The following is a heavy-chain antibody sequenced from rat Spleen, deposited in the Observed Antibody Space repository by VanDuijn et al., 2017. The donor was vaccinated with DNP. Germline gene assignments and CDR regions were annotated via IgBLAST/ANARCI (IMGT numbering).Heavy chain of an antibody. CDR3: TTGVVDY. CDR2: ISPSGGST. CDR1: GFIFSNYW. Sequence: EVQLVESGGGLVQPGRSLKLSCAASGFIFSNYWMTWIRQAPGKGLEWVASISPSGGSTYYRDSVKGRFTISRDNAKSTLYLQTDSLRSEDTATYYCTTGVVDYWGQGVMVTVSS. V-gene: IGHV5-19*01. J-gene: IGHJ2*01. D-gene: IGHD1-1*01.